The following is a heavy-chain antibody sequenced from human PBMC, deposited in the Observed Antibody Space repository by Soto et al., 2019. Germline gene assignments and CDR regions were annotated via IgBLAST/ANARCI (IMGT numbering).Heavy chain of an antibody. CDR2: ISSSSSYI. CDR1: GLTFISYT. V-gene: IGHV3-21*01. CDR3: ERDLIVVVPAAIRRVMVV. Sequence: WGSLGLPCATSGLTFISYTMNWVRQAPGKGLDWASSISSSSSYIYYADAVKGRFTISREHAKNSLYLQMNSMRAEDTAVYYCERDLIVVVPAAIRRVMVVWGKGTTVTVS. D-gene: IGHD2-2*01. J-gene: IGHJ6*04.